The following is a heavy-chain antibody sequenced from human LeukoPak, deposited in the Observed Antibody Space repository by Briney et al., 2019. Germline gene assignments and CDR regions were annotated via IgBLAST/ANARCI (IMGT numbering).Heavy chain of an antibody. D-gene: IGHD1-1*01. CDR1: GFTFNNYE. V-gene: IGHV3-48*03. J-gene: IGHJ4*02. CDR3: ARVLSTREYGNYVDY. CDR2: ISSSGSTR. Sequence: GGSLRLSCAASGFTFNNYEMSWVRQAPGKGLEWVSYISSSGSTRYYADSVKGRFTMSRDNAKNSLYLRMNSLRAEDTAVYHCARVLSTREYGNYVDYWGQGTLVTVSS.